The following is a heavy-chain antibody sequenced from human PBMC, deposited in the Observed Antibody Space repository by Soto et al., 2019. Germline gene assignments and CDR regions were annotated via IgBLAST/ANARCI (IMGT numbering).Heavy chain of an antibody. Sequence: QVQLVESGGGVVQPGRSLRLSCAASGFTFSTYAMHWVRQAPGKGLEWVAVISYDGSNKYYADSVKGRFTISRDNSKNTLYPQMNSLRAEDTAVYFCARDDKGGDYYGSGSYYKGLRYYYYGMDVWGQGTTVTVSS. V-gene: IGHV3-30-3*01. CDR1: GFTFSTYA. CDR2: ISYDGSNK. J-gene: IGHJ6*02. CDR3: ARDDKGGDYYGSGSYYKGLRYYYYGMDV. D-gene: IGHD3-10*01.